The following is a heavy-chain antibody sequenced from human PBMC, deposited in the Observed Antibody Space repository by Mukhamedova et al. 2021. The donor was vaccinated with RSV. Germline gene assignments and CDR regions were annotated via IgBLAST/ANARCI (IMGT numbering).Heavy chain of an antibody. D-gene: IGHD1-26*01. Sequence: IKSKTDGGTADYAAPVKGRFTISRDDSMNTLYLQMNSLKTEDTAVYYCTTGTSYGGTYSGDYWGQGTLVTVSS. J-gene: IGHJ4*02. CDR2: IKSKTDGGTA. CDR3: TTGTSYGGTYSGDY. V-gene: IGHV3-15*01.